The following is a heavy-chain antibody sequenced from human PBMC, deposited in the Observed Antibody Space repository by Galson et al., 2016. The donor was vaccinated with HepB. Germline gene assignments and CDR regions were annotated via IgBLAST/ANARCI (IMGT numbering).Heavy chain of an antibody. V-gene: IGHV3-33*01. J-gene: IGHJ4*02. CDR3: AREGMTTVAMLDY. Sequence: SLRLSCAASGFIFSSYGMHRVRQAPGKGLEWVEVIWNDGSSQYYVDSAKGRFTISRDNSKNTLYLQMNSLRAEDTAVYYCAREGMTTVAMLDYWGQGTLVTVAS. CDR1: GFIFSSYG. D-gene: IGHD4-23*01. CDR2: IWNDGSSQ.